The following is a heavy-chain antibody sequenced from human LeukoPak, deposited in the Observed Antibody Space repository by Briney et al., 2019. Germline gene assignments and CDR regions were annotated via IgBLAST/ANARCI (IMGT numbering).Heavy chain of an antibody. CDR3: AGGRDGYSYFDY. CDR2: IYYSGST. J-gene: IGHJ4*02. D-gene: IGHD5-24*01. V-gene: IGHV4-59*11. Sequence: SETLFLTCTVSGGSMSSHYWSWIRQPPGKGQEWIGYIYYSGSTNYNPSLKSRVTISVDTSKNQFSLKLSSVTAADTAVYYCAGGRDGYSYFDYWGQGTLVTVSS. CDR1: GGSMSSHY.